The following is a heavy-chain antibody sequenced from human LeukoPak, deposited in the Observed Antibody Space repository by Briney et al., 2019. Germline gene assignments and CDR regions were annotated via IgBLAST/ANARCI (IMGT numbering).Heavy chain of an antibody. V-gene: IGHV4-34*01. D-gene: IGHD3-16*01. CDR1: GGSFSGYY. CDR2: INHSGST. Sequence: PSETLSLTCAVYGGSFSGYYWSWIRQPPGKGLEWIGEINHSGSTNYNPSLKSRVTISVDTSKNQFSLKLSSVTAADTAVYYCARVAYPNWFDPWGQGTLVTVSS. CDR3: ARVAYPNWFDP. J-gene: IGHJ5*02.